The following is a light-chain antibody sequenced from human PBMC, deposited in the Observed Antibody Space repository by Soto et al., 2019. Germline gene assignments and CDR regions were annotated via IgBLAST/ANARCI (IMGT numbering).Light chain of an antibody. CDR3: QHYGSSPRA. J-gene: IGKJ4*01. Sequence: EIVLTQSPGTLSLSPGERVTLSCRASQSVSSSYLAWYQQKPGQAPRLLIYGASSRATGIPDRFSGSGSGTDFTLTISRLEPEDFAVYYCQHYGSSPRAFGRGTKVEIK. CDR1: QSVSSSY. V-gene: IGKV3-20*01. CDR2: GAS.